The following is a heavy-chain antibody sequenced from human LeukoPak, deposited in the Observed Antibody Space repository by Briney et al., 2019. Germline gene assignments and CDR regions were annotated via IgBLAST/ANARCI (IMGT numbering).Heavy chain of an antibody. CDR3: ARGPTIDYDILTGYYYFDY. CDR2: INHSGTN. Sequence: SETLSLTCAVYRVTFSGYYWTWLRQAPGKGLEGVGEINHSGTNNYNPSLKSRVTISIDTSKNQFSLKLSSVTAADTAVYYCARGPTIDYDILTGYYYFDYWGQGTLVTVSS. V-gene: IGHV4-34*01. D-gene: IGHD3-9*01. J-gene: IGHJ4*02. CDR1: RVTFSGYY.